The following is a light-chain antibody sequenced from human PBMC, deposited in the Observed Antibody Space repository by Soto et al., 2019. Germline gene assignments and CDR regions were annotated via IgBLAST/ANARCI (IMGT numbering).Light chain of an antibody. CDR3: QQYGSSPYT. CDR2: GAS. Sequence: EIVLTQSPGTLSLSPGEGATLSCRASQSVSSSYLAWYQQKPGQAPRLLIYGASSRATGIPDRFSGSGSGTDFTLTISRLEPEDFAVYYSQQYGSSPYTFGQGTKLEIK. CDR1: QSVSSSY. J-gene: IGKJ2*01. V-gene: IGKV3-20*01.